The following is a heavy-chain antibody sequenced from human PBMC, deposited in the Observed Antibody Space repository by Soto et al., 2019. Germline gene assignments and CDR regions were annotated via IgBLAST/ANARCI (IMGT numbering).Heavy chain of an antibody. CDR1: GFTFSSYW. CDR3: ARNTVKSSWYFDY. CDR2: INSDGSST. D-gene: IGHD4-17*01. V-gene: IGHV3-74*01. J-gene: IGHJ4*02. Sequence: GGSLRLSCAASGFTFSSYWMHWVRQAPGKGLVWVSRINSDGSSTSYADSVKGRFTISRDNAKNTLYLQMNSLRAEDTAVYYCARNTVKSSWYFDYWGQGTLVTVSS.